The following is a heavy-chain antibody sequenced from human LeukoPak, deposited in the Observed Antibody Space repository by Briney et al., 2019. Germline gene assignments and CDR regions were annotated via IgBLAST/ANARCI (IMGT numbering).Heavy chain of an antibody. V-gene: IGHV3-30-3*01. CDR1: GFTFSSYA. CDR2: ISYDGSNK. Sequence: GGSLRLSCAASGFTFSSYAMHWVRQAPGKGLEWVAVISYDGSNKYYADSVKGRFTISRDNSKNTLYLQMNSLRAEDTAVYYCAGDYVLSSWGQGTLVTVSS. J-gene: IGHJ4*02. CDR3: AGDYVLSS. D-gene: IGHD3-16*01.